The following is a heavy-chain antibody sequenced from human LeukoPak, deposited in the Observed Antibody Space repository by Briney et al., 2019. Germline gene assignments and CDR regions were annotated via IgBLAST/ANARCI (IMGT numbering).Heavy chain of an antibody. CDR3: ARVVRGYSYGYHYYYGMDV. V-gene: IGHV7-4-1*02. J-gene: IGHJ6*02. Sequence: ASVKVSCKASGYTFTSYAMNWVRQAPGQGLEWMGWINTNTGNPTYAQGFTGRFVFSLDTSVSAAYLQISSLKAEDTAVYYCARVVRGYSYGYHYYYGMDVWGQGTTVTVSS. D-gene: IGHD5-18*01. CDR1: GYTFTSYA. CDR2: INTNTGNP.